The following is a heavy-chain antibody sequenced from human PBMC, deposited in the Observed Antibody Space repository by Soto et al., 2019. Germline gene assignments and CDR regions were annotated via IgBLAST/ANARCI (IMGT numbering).Heavy chain of an antibody. CDR2: ITGSGGRT. CDR1: GFTFSSYA. CDR3: AKDTRYGDYVRWFDS. J-gene: IGHJ5*01. D-gene: IGHD4-17*01. V-gene: IGHV3-23*01. Sequence: EVHLLESGGGLVQPGGSLRLSCEASGFTFSSYAMTWVRQAPGRGLEGVSGITGSGGRTYYGDSVKGRFTISRDNSKSTQYLQMNSLRAEDTAVYYCAKDTRYGDYVRWFDSWGQGTLVTVSS.